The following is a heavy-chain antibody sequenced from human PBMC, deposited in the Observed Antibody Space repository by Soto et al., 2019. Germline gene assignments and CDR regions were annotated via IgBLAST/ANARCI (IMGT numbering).Heavy chain of an antibody. J-gene: IGHJ4*02. V-gene: IGHV4-34*01. Sequence: SESLSPACAVYGPSVSGYYWSWISQPPGKWLEWNGEINHSGSTNYNPSLKSRVTISVDTSQKHLTLNLSSVTAADTDVYYCARNLRFASDFVYWGQGTLVTVSS. CDR2: INHSGST. D-gene: IGHD3-16*01. CDR3: ARNLRFASDFVY. CDR1: GPSVSGYY.